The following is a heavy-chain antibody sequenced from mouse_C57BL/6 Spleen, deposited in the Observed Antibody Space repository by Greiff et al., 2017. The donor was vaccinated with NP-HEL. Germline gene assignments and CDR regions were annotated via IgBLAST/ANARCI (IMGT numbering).Heavy chain of an antibody. CDR3: AMVCDYDNYAMDY. V-gene: IGHV1-18*01. CDR1: GYTFTDYN. D-gene: IGHD2-4*01. J-gene: IGHJ4*01. CDR2: INPNNGGT. Sequence: VQLQQSGPELVKPGASVKIPCKASGYTFTDYNMDWVKQSHGKSLEWIGDINPNNGGTIYNQKFKGKATLTVDKSSSTAYMELRSLTSEDTAVYYCAMVCDYDNYAMDYWGQGTSVTVSS.